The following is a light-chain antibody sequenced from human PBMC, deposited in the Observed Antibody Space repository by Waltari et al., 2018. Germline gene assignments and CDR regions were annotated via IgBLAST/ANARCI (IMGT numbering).Light chain of an antibody. Sequence: ILTQSPDSQSVSLGEKVTLTCRASETIDNDLHWFKQEPDQSPKLLIKFASQSVSGVPSGFSGIRSGSDFTLTINGLEAEDAATYCCLRTSSSSQYTFGQGTRLDI. CDR3: LRTSSSSQYT. J-gene: IGKJ2*01. CDR2: FAS. V-gene: IGKV6-21*01. CDR1: ETIDND.